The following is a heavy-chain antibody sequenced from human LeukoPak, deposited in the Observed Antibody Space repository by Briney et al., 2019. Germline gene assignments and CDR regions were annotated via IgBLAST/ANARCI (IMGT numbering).Heavy chain of an antibody. D-gene: IGHD3-22*01. CDR1: GGSISSGDYY. J-gene: IGHJ4*02. V-gene: IGHV4-30-4*08. CDR3: ARVPNYYYDSSGYYFDY. Sequence: SETLSLTCTVSGGSISSGDYYWSWIRQPPGKGLEWIGYIYYSGSTYYNPSLKSRVTISVDTSKNQFSLKLSSVTAADTAVYYCARVPNYYYDSSGYYFDYWGQGTLVTVSS. CDR2: IYYSGST.